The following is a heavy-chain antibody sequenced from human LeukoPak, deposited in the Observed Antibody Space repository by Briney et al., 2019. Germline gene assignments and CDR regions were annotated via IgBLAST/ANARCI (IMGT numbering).Heavy chain of an antibody. V-gene: IGHV1-69*04. D-gene: IGHD2-2*01. CDR2: IIPILGIA. CDR1: GGTFSSYA. CDR3: ARDHCSANSCYEDYDNAMDV. J-gene: IGHJ6*02. Sequence: GSSVNVSCKASGGTFSSYAISWVRQAPGQGLEWMGRIIPILGIANYAQKFQGRVTITADKSTSTAYMELSSRRSEYTAVYYCARDHCSANSCYEDYDNAMDVWGQGTTVTVSS.